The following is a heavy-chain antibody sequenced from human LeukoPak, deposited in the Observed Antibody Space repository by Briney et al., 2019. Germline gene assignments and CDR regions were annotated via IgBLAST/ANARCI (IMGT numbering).Heavy chain of an antibody. J-gene: IGHJ4*02. CDR2: INPNSGGT. V-gene: IGHV1-2*02. CDR1: GYTFTSYG. D-gene: IGHD3-10*01. CDR3: ARDRGGFGEFIPSF. Sequence: GASVKVSCKASGYTFTSYGISWVRQAPGQGLEWMGWINPNSGGTNYAQKFQGRVTMTRDTSISTAYMELSRLRSDDTAVYYCARDRGGFGEFIPSFWGQGTLVTVSS.